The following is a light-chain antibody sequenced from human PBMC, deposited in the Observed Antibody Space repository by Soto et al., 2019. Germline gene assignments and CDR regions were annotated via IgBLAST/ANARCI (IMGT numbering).Light chain of an antibody. CDR1: QDLRNE. J-gene: IGKJ2*01. Sequence: AIQMTQSPSSLSASVGDRVTITCRSSQDLRNELGWYQQKSGTAPKLLIYGASNLQSGVPSRFSGSGSGTDFTLTISSLQPEDFATYYCLQDYNYPRTFGQGTNLEI. CDR3: LQDYNYPRT. V-gene: IGKV1-6*01. CDR2: GAS.